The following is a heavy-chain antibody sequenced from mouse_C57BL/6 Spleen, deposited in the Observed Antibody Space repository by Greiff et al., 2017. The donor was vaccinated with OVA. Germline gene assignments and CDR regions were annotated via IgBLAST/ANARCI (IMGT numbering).Heavy chain of an antibody. CDR1: GYTFTDYE. Sequence: LVESGAELVRPGASVTLSCKASGYTFTDYEMHWVKQTPVHGLEWIGAIDPETGGTAYNQKFKGKAILTADKSSSTAYMELRSLTSEDSAVYYCTRYDYDYAMDYWGQGTSVTVSS. CDR2: IDPETGGT. CDR3: TRYDYDYAMDY. V-gene: IGHV1-15*01. J-gene: IGHJ4*01. D-gene: IGHD2-4*01.